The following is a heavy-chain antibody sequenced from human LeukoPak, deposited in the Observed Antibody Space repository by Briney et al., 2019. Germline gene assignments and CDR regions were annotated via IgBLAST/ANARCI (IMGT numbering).Heavy chain of an antibody. CDR2: FDPEDGET. Sequence: ASVKVSCRVSGYTLTELSMHWVRQAPRKGLEWMGGFDPEDGETIYAQKFQGRVTMTEDTSTDTAYMELSSLRSEDTAVYYCATDGLGRRWFDPWGQGTLVTVSS. D-gene: IGHD7-27*01. V-gene: IGHV1-24*01. CDR3: ATDGLGRRWFDP. J-gene: IGHJ5*02. CDR1: GYTLTELS.